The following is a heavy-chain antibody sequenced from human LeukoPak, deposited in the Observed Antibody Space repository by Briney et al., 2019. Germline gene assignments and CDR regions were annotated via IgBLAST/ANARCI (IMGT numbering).Heavy chain of an antibody. CDR1: GYSFTSYW. Sequence: GESLKISCKGSGYSFTSYWIGWVRQMPGKGLEWMGIIYPGDSDTRYSPSFQGQVTISADKSISTTYLQWSSLKASDTAMYYCARHPGSAYYYYYYMDIWGKGTTVTVSS. D-gene: IGHD1-14*01. J-gene: IGHJ6*03. CDR2: IYPGDSDT. V-gene: IGHV5-51*01. CDR3: ARHPGSAYYYYYYMDI.